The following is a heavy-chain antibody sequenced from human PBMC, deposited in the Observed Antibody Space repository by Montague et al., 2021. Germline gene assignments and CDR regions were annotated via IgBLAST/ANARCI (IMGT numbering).Heavy chain of an antibody. CDR1: GFTFSNYA. CDR3: ARVGETSGCYKDGFDP. V-gene: IGHV3-30*03. CDR2: ISPDGSNE. J-gene: IGHJ5*02. Sequence: SLRLSCAASGFTFSNYALHWVRQSPGKGLEWVAIISPDGSNEDYAGSVKGRFSISRDNSNNTLYLLMNSLRPEDTAIYYCARVGETSGCYKDGFDPWGQGTLVTVSS. D-gene: IGHD6-19*01.